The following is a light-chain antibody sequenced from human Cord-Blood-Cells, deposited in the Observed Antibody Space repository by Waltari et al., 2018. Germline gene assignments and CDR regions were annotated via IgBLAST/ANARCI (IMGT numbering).Light chain of an antibody. CDR2: AAS. V-gene: IGKV1-8*01. Sequence: AIRMTQSPSSFSASTGDRVTITCRASQGISSYLAWYQQKPGKAPKLLIYAASTLQSGVPDRFSGSGSGTDFTLKISRVEAEDVGVYYCMQGTHWVYTFGQGTKLEIK. J-gene: IGKJ2*01. CDR3: MQGTHWVYT. CDR1: QGISSY.